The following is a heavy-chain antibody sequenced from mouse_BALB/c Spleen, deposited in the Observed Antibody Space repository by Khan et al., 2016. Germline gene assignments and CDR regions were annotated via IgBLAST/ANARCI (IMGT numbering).Heavy chain of an antibody. J-gene: IGHJ3*01. CDR3: ARGRYPAY. Sequence: EVQLQESGPGLVKPSQSLSLTCTVTGYSITSDYAWNWIRQFPGNKLEWMGYISYSGSTSYNPSLKSRISITRDTSKNQFFLQLNSVTTEDTATYYFARGRYPAYWGQGTLVTVSA. V-gene: IGHV3-2*02. CDR1: GYSITSDYA. CDR2: ISYSGST. D-gene: IGHD2-14*01.